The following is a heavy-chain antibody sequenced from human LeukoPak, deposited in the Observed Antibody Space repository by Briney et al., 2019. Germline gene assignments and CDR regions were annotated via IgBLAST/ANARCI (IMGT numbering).Heavy chain of an antibody. D-gene: IGHD1-26*01. CDR1: GFTVSSNY. Sequence: PGGSLRLSCAASGFTVSSNYMTWVRQAPGKGLEWVSVIYSGGNTYYADSVKGRFTISRDNTKNTLYLQMNSLRADDTAVYYCARDVGFIVGANPGAFDIWGQGTMVTVSS. CDR2: IYSGGNT. J-gene: IGHJ3*02. V-gene: IGHV3-66*01. CDR3: ARDVGFIVGANPGAFDI.